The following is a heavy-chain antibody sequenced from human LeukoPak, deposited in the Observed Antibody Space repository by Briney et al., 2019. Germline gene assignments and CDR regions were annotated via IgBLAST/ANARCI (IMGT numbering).Heavy chain of an antibody. CDR3: VRSVLS. J-gene: IGHJ5*02. CDR2: IYADGRT. D-gene: IGHD4/OR15-4a*01. Sequence: GGSPTLSCAAAGFTLNNEYMYWVRQAPGRGLECVSLIYADGRTSYADSVKGRFTISRDNSRNTLDLQRNSLRAEDTALSFCVRSVLSWGQGTRVTVSS. CDR1: GFTLNNEY. V-gene: IGHV3-66*01.